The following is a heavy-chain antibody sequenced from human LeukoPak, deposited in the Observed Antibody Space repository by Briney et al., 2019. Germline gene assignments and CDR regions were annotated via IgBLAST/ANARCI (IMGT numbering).Heavy chain of an antibody. V-gene: IGHV3-30*01. D-gene: IGHD3-10*01. Sequence: GKSLRLSCAASGCTFSNYAMHWVRQAPGKGLEWVSLISSGGTYEYYADSVTGRFTISRDNSKNTLYLQLNSLRAEDTAVYYCARDSTYYYDSGSSGPHYFDNWGQGTLVTVSS. CDR2: ISSGGTYE. CDR1: GCTFSNYA. CDR3: ARDSTYYYDSGSSGPHYFDN. J-gene: IGHJ4*02.